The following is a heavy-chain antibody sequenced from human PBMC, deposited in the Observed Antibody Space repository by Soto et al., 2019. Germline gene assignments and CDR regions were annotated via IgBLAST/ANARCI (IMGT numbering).Heavy chain of an antibody. Sequence: GSLRLSCAASGFKFSSYWISWVRQAPGKGLEWVANIKQDGSEKYYVDSVKGRFTISRDNAKNSLYLQVNSLRAEDTAVYYCARDGDDSSGYYPVPFDYWGQGTLVTVSS. CDR3: ARDGDDSSGYYPVPFDY. CDR1: GFKFSSYW. V-gene: IGHV3-7*05. D-gene: IGHD3-22*01. CDR2: IKQDGSEK. J-gene: IGHJ4*02.